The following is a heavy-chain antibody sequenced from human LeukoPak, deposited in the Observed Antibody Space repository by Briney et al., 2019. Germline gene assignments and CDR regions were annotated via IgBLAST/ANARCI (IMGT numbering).Heavy chain of an antibody. CDR1: GYTFTTYA. V-gene: IGHV1-3*01. J-gene: IGHJ4*02. CDR3: ARVSHYYGSGSYTDQPHFDY. D-gene: IGHD3-10*01. Sequence: ASVKVSCKASGYTFTTYAIHWVRQAPGQRLEWMGWINAGNGNTRYSQKFQGRVTITADKSTSTAYMELSSLRSEDTAVYYCARVSHYYGSGSYTDQPHFDYWGQGTLVTVSS. CDR2: INAGNGNT.